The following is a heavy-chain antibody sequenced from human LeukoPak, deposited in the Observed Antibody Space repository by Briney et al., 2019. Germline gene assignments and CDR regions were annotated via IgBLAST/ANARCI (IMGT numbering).Heavy chain of an antibody. CDR3: ARGRTVDY. CDR1: GYTFTNYW. V-gene: IGHV5-51*01. J-gene: IGHJ4*02. Sequence: PGESLQISCKCSGYTFTNYWIGWVRQMPGKGLEWMGIIYPSDSDTRYSPSFQGQVTISADKSITTAYLQWRSLKSSDTAMYYCARGRTVDYRGQGTLVTVSS. CDR2: IYPSDSDT.